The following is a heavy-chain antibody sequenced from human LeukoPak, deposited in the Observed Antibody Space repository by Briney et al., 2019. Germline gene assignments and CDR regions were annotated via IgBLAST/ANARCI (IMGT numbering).Heavy chain of an antibody. D-gene: IGHD3-22*01. Sequence: GGSLRLSCAASGFTFSSYAMSWVRQAPGKGLEWVSAISGSGGSTYYADSVKGRLTISRDNSKNTLYLQMNSLRAEDTAVYYCAKDLATDYYDSSGYFDYWGQGTLVTVSS. CDR1: GFTFSSYA. CDR2: ISGSGGST. V-gene: IGHV3-23*01. CDR3: AKDLATDYYDSSGYFDY. J-gene: IGHJ4*02.